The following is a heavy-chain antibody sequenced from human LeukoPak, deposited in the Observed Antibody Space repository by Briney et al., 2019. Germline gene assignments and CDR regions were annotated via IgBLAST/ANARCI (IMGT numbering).Heavy chain of an antibody. J-gene: IGHJ4*02. CDR2: ISYDGSNE. Sequence: GGSLRLSCAASGFTFSRYGMHWVRQAPGKGLEWVAVISYDGSNEYYADSVKGRFSISRDNPKNTLYLQMNSLRGEDTAVYYCTRDSARRDGYNFDYWGQGTLVTVSS. D-gene: IGHD5-24*01. CDR1: GFTFSRYG. CDR3: TRDSARRDGYNFDY. V-gene: IGHV3-30*03.